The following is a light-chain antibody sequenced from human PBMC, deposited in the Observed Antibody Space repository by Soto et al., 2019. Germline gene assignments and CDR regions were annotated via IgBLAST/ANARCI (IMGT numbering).Light chain of an antibody. CDR3: QKYDIAPQT. V-gene: IGKV1-27*01. J-gene: IGKJ1*01. Sequence: DIQMTQSPSSLSASVGDTVTITCRASQGIIDYLAWYQQRPGKAPNLLSYAASTLQIGVPSRFSGSGAGTDFTLTISSLQPEDAATYYCQKYDIAPQTFGPGTKVEI. CDR2: AAS. CDR1: QGIIDY.